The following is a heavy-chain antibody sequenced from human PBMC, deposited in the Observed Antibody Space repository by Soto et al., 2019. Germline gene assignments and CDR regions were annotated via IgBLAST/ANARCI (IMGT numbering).Heavy chain of an antibody. CDR2: INHSGST. CDR3: ARAGKIVVVPAAIRAAYYDGMDV. D-gene: IGHD2-2*02. CDR1: GGSFSGYY. Sequence: PSETLSLTCAVYGGSFSGYYWSWIRQPPGKGLEWIGEINHSGSTNYNPSLKSRVTISVDTSKNQFSLKLSSVTAADTAVYYCARAGKIVVVPAAIRAAYYDGMDVWGQGTTVT. V-gene: IGHV4-34*01. J-gene: IGHJ6*02.